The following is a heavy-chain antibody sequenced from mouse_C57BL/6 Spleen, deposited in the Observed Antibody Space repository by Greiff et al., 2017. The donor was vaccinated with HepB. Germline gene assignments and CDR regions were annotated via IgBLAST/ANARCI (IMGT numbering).Heavy chain of an antibody. J-gene: IGHJ4*01. CDR2: INPGSGGT. Sequence: VQLQQSGAELVRPGTSVKVSCKGSGYAFTNYLIEWVKQRPGQGLEWIGVINPGSGGTNYNEKFKGKATLTADKSSSTAYMQLSSLTSEDSAVYFCARGRRYYYAMDYWGQGTSVTVSS. V-gene: IGHV1-54*01. D-gene: IGHD1-1*01. CDR1: GYAFTNYL. CDR3: ARGRRYYYAMDY.